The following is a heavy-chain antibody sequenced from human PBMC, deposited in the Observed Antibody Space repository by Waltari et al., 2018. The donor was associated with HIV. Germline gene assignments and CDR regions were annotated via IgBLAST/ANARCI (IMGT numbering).Heavy chain of an antibody. CDR1: GFTVSSNY. V-gene: IGHV3-53*02. D-gene: IGHD3-22*01. CDR3: ASSPSSGTRNDY. J-gene: IGHJ4*02. CDR2: IYSGGST. Sequence: EVQLVETGGGLIQPGGSLRLSCAASGFTVSSNYMIWVRQAPGKGLEWVSVIYSGGSTYYADSVKGRFTISRDNSKNTLYLLMNSLRAEDTAVYYCASSPSSGTRNDYWGQGTLVTVSS.